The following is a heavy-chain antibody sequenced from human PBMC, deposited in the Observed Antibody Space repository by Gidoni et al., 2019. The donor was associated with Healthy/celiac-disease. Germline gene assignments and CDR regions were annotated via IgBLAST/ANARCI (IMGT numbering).Heavy chain of an antibody. V-gene: IGHV1-2*02. D-gene: IGHD3-10*01. CDR3: ARDRGGSGSFGY. Sequence: QVQLVQSGAEVKKPGASVKVSCKASGYTSTGYYMHWVRQAPGQGLEWMGWINPKSGDTKYAQKFQDRVTMTRDTSISTAYMELSSLRSDDTAVYYCARDRGGSGSFGYWGQGTLVTVSS. CDR1: GYTSTGYY. CDR2: INPKSGDT. J-gene: IGHJ4*02.